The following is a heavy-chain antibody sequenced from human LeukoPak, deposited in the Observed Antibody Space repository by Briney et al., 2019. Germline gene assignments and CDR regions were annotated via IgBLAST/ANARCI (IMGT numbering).Heavy chain of an antibody. D-gene: IGHD4-17*01. CDR1: GFSFSSFA. J-gene: IGHJ5*02. Sequence: GGSLRLSCAASGFSFSSFAMTWVRQAPGKGLEWVSSITGGHYATYNTDSVKGRFTISRDNAKNTLYLQMNSPRADDTAIYYCTKDPNGDYIGAFDPWGQGTLVTVSS. V-gene: IGHV3-23*01. CDR2: ITGGHYAT. CDR3: TKDPNGDYIGAFDP.